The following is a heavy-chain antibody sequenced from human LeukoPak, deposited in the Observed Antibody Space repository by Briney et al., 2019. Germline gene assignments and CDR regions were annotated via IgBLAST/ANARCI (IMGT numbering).Heavy chain of an antibody. D-gene: IGHD2-15*01. CDR2: ISGSGNST. V-gene: IGHV3-23*01. J-gene: IGHJ4*02. CDR1: GLTFSGSA. CDR3: AKVLVLVSANRYYFDY. Sequence: GGSLRLSCAASGLTFSGSAMSWVRQAPGKGLEWVSLISGSGNSTYYADSVKGRFTISRDNSKNTLYLQMNSLRAEDTAVYYCAKVLVLVSANRYYFDYWGQGALVTVSS.